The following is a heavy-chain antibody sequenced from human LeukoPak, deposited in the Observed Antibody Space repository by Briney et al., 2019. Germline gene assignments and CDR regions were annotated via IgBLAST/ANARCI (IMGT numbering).Heavy chain of an antibody. V-gene: IGHV3-49*03. J-gene: IGHJ6*02. D-gene: IGHD3-10*01. CDR1: GFTFGDYA. Sequence: GGSLRLSCTASGFTFGDYAMIWFRQAPGKGLEWVGFIRSKAYGGTTEYAASVKGRFTISRDDSKSIAYLQMNSLKTEDTAVYYCAKDYYGSGSSSCGMDVWGQGTTVTVSS. CDR3: AKDYYGSGSSSCGMDV. CDR2: IRSKAYGGTT.